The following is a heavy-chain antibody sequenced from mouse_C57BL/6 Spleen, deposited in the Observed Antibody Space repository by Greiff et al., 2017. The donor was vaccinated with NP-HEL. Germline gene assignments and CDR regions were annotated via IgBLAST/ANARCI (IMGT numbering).Heavy chain of an antibody. CDR3: ARHGDYDYFDY. Sequence: DVQLVESGGDLVKPGGSLKLSCAASGFTFSSYGMSWVRQTPDKRLEWVATISSGGSYTYYPDSVKGRFTISRDNAKNTLYLQMSSLKSEDTAMYYCARHGDYDYFDYWGQGTTLTVSS. D-gene: IGHD2-4*01. CDR1: GFTFSSYG. V-gene: IGHV5-6*01. CDR2: ISSGGSYT. J-gene: IGHJ2*01.